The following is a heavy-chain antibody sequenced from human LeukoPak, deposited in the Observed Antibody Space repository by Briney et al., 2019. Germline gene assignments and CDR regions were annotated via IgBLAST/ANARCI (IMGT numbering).Heavy chain of an antibody. CDR3: ANYEGIAVAGRVDY. CDR1: GFTFSSYA. CDR2: ISGSGGST. Sequence: GGSLRLSCAASGFTFSSYAMSWVRQAPGMGLEWVSAISGSGGSTYYADSVKGRFTISRDNSKNTLYLQMNSLRAEDTAVYYCANYEGIAVAGRVDYWGQGTLVTVSS. J-gene: IGHJ4*02. V-gene: IGHV3-23*01. D-gene: IGHD6-19*01.